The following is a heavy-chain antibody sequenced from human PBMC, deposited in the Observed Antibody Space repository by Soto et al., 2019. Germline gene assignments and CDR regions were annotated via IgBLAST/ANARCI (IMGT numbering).Heavy chain of an antibody. J-gene: IGHJ6*02. CDR3: ARVPLYVYYYGMDV. CDR1: GDSVSSNSAA. Sequence: QTPSLPCAISGDSVSSNSAAWNWIRQSPSRGLEWLGRTYYRSKWYNDYAVSVKSRITINPDTSKNQFSLQLNSVTPEDTAVYYCARVPLYVYYYGMDVWGQGTTVTVSS. V-gene: IGHV6-1*01. D-gene: IGHD2-2*02. CDR2: TYYRSKWYN.